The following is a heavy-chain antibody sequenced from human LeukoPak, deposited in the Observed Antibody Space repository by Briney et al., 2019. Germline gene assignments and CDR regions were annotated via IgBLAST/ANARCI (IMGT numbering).Heavy chain of an antibody. Sequence: GGSLRLSCAASGFTFSSYSMNWVRQAPGKGLEWVSSISSSSSYIYYADSVKGGFTISRDNAKNSLYMQMNSLRGEDTAVYYCARDQEPYCSGGSCYPIDYWGQGTLVTVSS. CDR2: ISSSSSYI. D-gene: IGHD2-15*01. CDR3: ARDQEPYCSGGSCYPIDY. J-gene: IGHJ4*02. V-gene: IGHV3-21*01. CDR1: GFTFSSYS.